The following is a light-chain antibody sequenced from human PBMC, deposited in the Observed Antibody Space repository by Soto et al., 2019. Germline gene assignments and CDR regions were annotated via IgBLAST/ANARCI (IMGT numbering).Light chain of an antibody. CDR2: EVN. CDR1: SSNVGRYKL. Sequence: QSVLTQPASVSGSPGQSITISCTGTSSNVGRYKLVSWYQQHPGKAPKLMIFEVNKRPSGVSNRFSGSKSGNTASLAISGLQTGDEAVYYCGAWDSSLSACVFGTGTKVSVL. V-gene: IGLV2-14*02. J-gene: IGLJ1*01. CDR3: GAWDSSLSACV.